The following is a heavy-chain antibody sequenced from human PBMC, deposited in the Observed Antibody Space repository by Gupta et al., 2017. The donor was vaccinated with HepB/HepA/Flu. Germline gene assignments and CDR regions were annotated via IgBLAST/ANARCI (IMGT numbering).Heavy chain of an antibody. CDR1: GYTFTSYG. D-gene: IGHD2-2*01. Sequence: QVQLVQSGGEVKNPGASAKLCCKASGYTFTSYGFTWVRQAPGQGLEWIGWISAYNGKTDYAQKFQGRVTMTTETSTSTAYMELRSLRSDDTAVYYCGRWGPMYYYMDVWGKGTTVSVSS. CDR3: GRWGPMYYYMDV. J-gene: IGHJ6*03. V-gene: IGHV1-18*01. CDR2: ISAYNGKT.